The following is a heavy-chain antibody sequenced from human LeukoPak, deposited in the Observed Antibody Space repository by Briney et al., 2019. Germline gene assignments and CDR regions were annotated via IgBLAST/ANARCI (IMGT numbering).Heavy chain of an antibody. CDR3: ARSTYYYDSSGYYKSFYFDY. Sequence: TGGSLRLSCAASGFTFSGHYMDWVRQAPGKGLEWAGRTRNKANSYTTEYAASVKGRFTISRDDSKNSLYLQMNSLKTEDTAVYYCARSTYYYDSSGYYKSFYFDYWGQGTLVTVSS. D-gene: IGHD3-22*01. CDR2: TRNKANSYTT. V-gene: IGHV3-72*01. J-gene: IGHJ4*02. CDR1: GFTFSGHY.